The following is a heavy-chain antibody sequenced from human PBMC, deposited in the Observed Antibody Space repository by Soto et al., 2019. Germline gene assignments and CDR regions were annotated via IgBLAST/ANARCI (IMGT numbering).Heavy chain of an antibody. J-gene: IGHJ4*02. CDR2: ISSSSSYI. V-gene: IGHV3-21*01. D-gene: IGHD6-19*01. CDR1: GFTFSSYS. CDR3: AREADPRLAVAGPFDY. Sequence: PGGSLRLSCAASGFTFSSYSMNWVRQAPGKGLEWVSSISSSSSYIYYADSVKGRFTISRDNAKNSLYLQMNSLRAEDTAVYYCAREADPRLAVAGPFDYWGQGTLVTVSS.